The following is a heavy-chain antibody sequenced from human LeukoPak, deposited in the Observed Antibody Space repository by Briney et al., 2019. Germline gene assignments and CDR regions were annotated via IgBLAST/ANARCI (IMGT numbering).Heavy chain of an antibody. CDR2: ISGSGGST. V-gene: IGHV3-23*01. J-gene: IGHJ4*02. D-gene: IGHD3-22*01. CDR3: AKGGYYYDGTGYWFDY. CDR1: GFTFSSYA. Sequence: GGSLRLTYAASGFTFSSYAINWVRQAPGKGLEWVSGISGSGGSTYYTDSVKGRFTISRDNSKNTLYLQMNSLRAEDTAVYYCAKGGYYYDGTGYWFDYWGQGTLVTVSS.